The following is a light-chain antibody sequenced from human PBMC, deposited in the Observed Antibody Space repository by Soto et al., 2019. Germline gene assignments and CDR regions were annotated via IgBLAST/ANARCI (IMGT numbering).Light chain of an antibody. CDR2: WAS. V-gene: IGKV4-1*01. J-gene: IGKJ4*01. Sequence: DIVMTQSPDSLAVSLGARATINCKSSQSVLYSSNNKNYLAWYQQKPGQPPKLLIYWASTREPGVPDRFSGSGSETDFTLTISSLRAEDGAVYYCQQYYSTTLTFGGGTKVEIK. CDR1: QSVLYSSNNKNY. CDR3: QQYYSTTLT.